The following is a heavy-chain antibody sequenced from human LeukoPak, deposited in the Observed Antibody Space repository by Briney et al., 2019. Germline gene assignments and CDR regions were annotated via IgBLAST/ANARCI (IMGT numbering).Heavy chain of an antibody. CDR3: ARERFSRSTFSGYLDY. V-gene: IGHV3-74*01. Sequence: GRSLRLSCAASGFTFSSYWMHWVRQAPGKGLVWVSRINTDGSSTSYADSVKGRFTISRDNAKNTLYLQMNSLRAEDTAVYYCARERFSRSTFSGYLDYWGQGTLVTVSS. CDR1: GFTFSSYW. D-gene: IGHD3-22*01. CDR2: INTDGSST. J-gene: IGHJ4*02.